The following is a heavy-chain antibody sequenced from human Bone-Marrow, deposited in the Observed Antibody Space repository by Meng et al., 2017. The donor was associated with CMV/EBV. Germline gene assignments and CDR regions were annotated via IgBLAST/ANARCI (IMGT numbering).Heavy chain of an antibody. D-gene: IGHD3-16*02. CDR1: GYSFTSYW. CDR2: IYPGDSDT. J-gene: IGHJ4*02. Sequence: GESLKISCKGSGYSFTSYWIGWVRQMPGKGLEWMGIIYPGDSDTRYSPSFQGQVTISADKSISTAYLQWSSLKAPDTAMYYCARRSLGELSSEEGFDYWGQGTLVTVSS. V-gene: IGHV5-51*01. CDR3: ARRSLGELSSEEGFDY.